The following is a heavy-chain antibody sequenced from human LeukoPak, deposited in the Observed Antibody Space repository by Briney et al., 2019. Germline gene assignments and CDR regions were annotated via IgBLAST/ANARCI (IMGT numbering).Heavy chain of an antibody. V-gene: IGHV4-39*07. CDR1: GVSISSSNSY. Sequence: SETLSLTCTVSGVSISSSNSYWGWIRQPPGKGLEWIGSIYHSGSTYYNPSLKSRVTISVDTSKNQFSLKLSSVTAADTAVYYCARSPGYSYGNAVFLHWFDPWGQGTLVTVSS. D-gene: IGHD5-18*01. CDR2: IYHSGST. CDR3: ARSPGYSYGNAVFLHWFDP. J-gene: IGHJ5*02.